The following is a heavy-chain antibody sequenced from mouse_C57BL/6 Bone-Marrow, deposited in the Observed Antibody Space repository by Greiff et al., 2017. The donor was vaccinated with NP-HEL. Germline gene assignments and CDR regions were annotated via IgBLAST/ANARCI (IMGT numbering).Heavy chain of an antibody. CDR3: ARQASSYYGSSYVDY. D-gene: IGHD1-1*01. V-gene: IGHV5-9*01. J-gene: IGHJ2*01. Sequence: EVMLVESGGGLVKPGGSLKLSCAASGFTFSSYTMSWVRQTPEKRLEWAATISGGGGNTYYPDSVKGRFTISRDNAKNTLYLQMSILRSEDTALYYCARQASSYYGSSYVDYWGQGTTLTVSS. CDR1: GFTFSSYT. CDR2: ISGGGGNT.